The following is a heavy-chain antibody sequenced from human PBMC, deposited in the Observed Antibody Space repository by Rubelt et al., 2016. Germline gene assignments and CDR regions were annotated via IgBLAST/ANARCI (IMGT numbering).Heavy chain of an antibody. D-gene: IGHD6-13*01. J-gene: IGHJ6*02. V-gene: IGHV3-21*01. Sequence: ISSSSSYIYYADSVKGRFTISRDNAKNSLYLQMNSLRAEDTAVYYCARGTIAAAEVDYGMDVWGQGTTVTVSS. CDR2: ISSSSSYI. CDR3: ARGTIAAAEVDYGMDV.